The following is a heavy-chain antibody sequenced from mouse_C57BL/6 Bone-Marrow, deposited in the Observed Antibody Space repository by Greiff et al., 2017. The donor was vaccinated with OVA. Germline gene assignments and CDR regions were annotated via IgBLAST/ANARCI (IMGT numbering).Heavy chain of an antibody. Sequence: EVQLVESGPGLVKPSQSLSLTCSVTGYSITSGYYWNWIRQFPGNKLEWMGYISYDGSNNYNPSLKNRISITRDTSKNQFFLKLNSVTTEDTATYYCARDHYYGSREYFDVWGTGTTVTVSS. D-gene: IGHD1-1*01. CDR3: ARDHYYGSREYFDV. CDR1: GYSITSGYY. V-gene: IGHV3-6*01. CDR2: ISYDGSN. J-gene: IGHJ1*03.